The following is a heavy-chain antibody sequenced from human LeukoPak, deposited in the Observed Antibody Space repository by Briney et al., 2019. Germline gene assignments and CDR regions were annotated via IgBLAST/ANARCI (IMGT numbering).Heavy chain of an antibody. V-gene: IGHV4-59*01. Sequence: PSETLSLTCTVSGGSISSYYWSWIRQPPGKGLEWIGYIYCSGSTNYNPSLKSRVTISVDTSKNQFSLKLSSVTAADTAVYYCARISGYDFGLNRRGPQYYFDYWGQGTLVTVSS. CDR1: GGSISSYY. D-gene: IGHD5-12*01. CDR3: ARISGYDFGLNRRGPQYYFDY. J-gene: IGHJ4*02. CDR2: IYCSGST.